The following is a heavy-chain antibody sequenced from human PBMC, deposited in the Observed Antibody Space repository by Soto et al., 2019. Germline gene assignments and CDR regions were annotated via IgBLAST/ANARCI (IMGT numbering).Heavy chain of an antibody. V-gene: IGHV1-18*01. D-gene: IGHD1-1*01. CDR3: GGEYRQLGPTTYYYYGMDV. CDR1: GYTFSSYG. CDR2: ISAYNDNT. Sequence: QVQLVQSGAEVKKPGASVKVSCKASGYTFSSYGISWVRQAPGQGLEWVGWISAYNDNTNYAGKFQVRVTLTTDTSTSAAYMDLGSLRSDDTAVYYCGGEYRQLGPTTYYYYGMDVWGQGTTVTVSS. J-gene: IGHJ6*02.